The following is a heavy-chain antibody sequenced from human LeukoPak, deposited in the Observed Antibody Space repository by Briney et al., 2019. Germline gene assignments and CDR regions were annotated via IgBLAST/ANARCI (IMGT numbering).Heavy chain of an antibody. J-gene: IGHJ4*02. CDR2: INWNSDSI. V-gene: IGHV3-9*01. CDR1: GFTFDDYA. CDR3: AINGGGDSGYGNFDY. Sequence: GGSLRLSCAVSGFTFDDYAMHWVRQAPGKGLEWVSGINWNSDSIGYAASVKGRFTTSRHNAKNSLYLQLNSLRAEDTAFYYCAINGGGDSGYGNFDYWGQGTLVTVSS. D-gene: IGHD5-12*01.